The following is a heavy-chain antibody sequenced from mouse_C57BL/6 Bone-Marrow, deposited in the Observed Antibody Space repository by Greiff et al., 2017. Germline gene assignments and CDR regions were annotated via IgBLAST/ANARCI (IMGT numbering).Heavy chain of an antibody. Sequence: EVKVVESGGGLVKPGGSLKLSCAASGFTFSSYAMSWVRQTPEKRLEWVATISDGGSYTYYPDNVKGRFTISRDNAKNNLYLQMSHLKSEDTAMYYCARVSTMVTPYAMDYWGQGTSVTVSS. D-gene: IGHD2-1*01. J-gene: IGHJ4*01. V-gene: IGHV5-4*03. CDR3: ARVSTMVTPYAMDY. CDR1: GFTFSSYA. CDR2: ISDGGSYT.